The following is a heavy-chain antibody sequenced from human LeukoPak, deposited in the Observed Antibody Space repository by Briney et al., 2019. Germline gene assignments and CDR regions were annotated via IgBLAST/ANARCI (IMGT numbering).Heavy chain of an antibody. V-gene: IGHV3-64*01. CDR2: IDSIGDST. Sequence: PGGSLRLSCAASGFTFNSYAMQWVRQAPGKGLEFVSVIDSIGDSTYTTNSVKGRFSISRDNSKNTLYLQMNSLGAEDTAVYYCVRTWGSGYSAPPGDWGQGSLVTVSS. D-gene: IGHD6-13*01. CDR1: GFTFNSYA. J-gene: IGHJ4*02. CDR3: VRTWGSGYSAPPGD.